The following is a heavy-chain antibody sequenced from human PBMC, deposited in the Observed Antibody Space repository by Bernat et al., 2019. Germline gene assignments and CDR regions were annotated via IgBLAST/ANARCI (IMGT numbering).Heavy chain of an antibody. CDR2: INTASGNT. Sequence: QVHFVQSGAAVKKPGASVKVSCKASGYTLTRSAIHWVCQAPGQGLEWMGWINTASGNTEYSQNFRGRVTITRDTSANTAYIELNSLTSKDTSVYYLATDSGGGWFRYHCGQGTLVTVSS. CDR3: ATDSGGGWFRYH. CDR1: GYTLTRSA. D-gene: IGHD5-12*01. J-gene: IGHJ5*02. V-gene: IGHV1-3*04.